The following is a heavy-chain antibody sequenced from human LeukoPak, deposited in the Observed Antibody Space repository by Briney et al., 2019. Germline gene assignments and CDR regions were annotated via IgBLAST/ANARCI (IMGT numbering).Heavy chain of an antibody. J-gene: IGHJ4*02. CDR2: INHIGST. CDR3: ARGLLWFGESKPYYFDY. D-gene: IGHD3-10*01. Sequence: SETLSLTCAVYGGSFSGYYWSWIRQPPGKGLEWIGEINHIGSTNYNPSLKSRVTISVDTSKNQFSLKLSSVTAADTAVYYCARGLLWFGESKPYYFDYWGQGTLVTVSS. CDR1: GGSFSGYY. V-gene: IGHV4-34*01.